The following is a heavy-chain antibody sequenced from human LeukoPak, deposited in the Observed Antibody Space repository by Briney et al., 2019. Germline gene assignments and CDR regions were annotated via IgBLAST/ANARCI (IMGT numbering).Heavy chain of an antibody. Sequence: GGSLRLSCAASGFTFSSYAMHWVRQAPGKGLEWVAVISYDGSNKYYADSVKGRFTISRDNSRNTLYLQMNSLRAEDTAVYYCARDNDYGDFWGQGTLVTVSS. D-gene: IGHD2-8*01. CDR1: GFTFSSYA. V-gene: IGHV3-30-3*01. CDR3: ARDNDYGDF. J-gene: IGHJ4*02. CDR2: ISYDGSNK.